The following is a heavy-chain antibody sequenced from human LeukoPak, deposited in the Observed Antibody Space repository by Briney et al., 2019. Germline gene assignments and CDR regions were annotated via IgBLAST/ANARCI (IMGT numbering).Heavy chain of an antibody. Sequence: GGSLRLSCAASGFNFSSYGLHWVRQAPGKGLEWVAFIRNDGSNKYYADSVRGRFTISRDNSKNTLYLQMNSLRPEDTALYYCNQIDYWGQGTLVTVSS. CDR3: NQIDY. CDR1: GFNFSSYG. J-gene: IGHJ4*02. V-gene: IGHV3-30*02. CDR2: IRNDGSNK.